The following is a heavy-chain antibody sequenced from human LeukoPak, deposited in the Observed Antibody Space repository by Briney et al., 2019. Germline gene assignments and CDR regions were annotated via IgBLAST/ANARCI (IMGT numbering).Heavy chain of an antibody. V-gene: IGHV3-23*01. J-gene: IGHJ4*02. CDR3: AKDHGDFWSAYYFFFDY. Sequence: GGSLRLSCAASGXTFSSYAMSWVRQAPGKGLEWVSVISGSGGSTNYADSVKGRFTISRDNSKNTLYLQMNSLRVEDTAVYYCAKDHGDFWSAYYFFFDYWGQGALVTVSS. CDR2: ISGSGGST. CDR1: GXTFSSYA. D-gene: IGHD3-3*01.